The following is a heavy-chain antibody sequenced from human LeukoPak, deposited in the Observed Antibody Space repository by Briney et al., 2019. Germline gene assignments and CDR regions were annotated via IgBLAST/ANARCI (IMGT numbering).Heavy chain of an antibody. CDR2: ISGSGGST. D-gene: IGHD3-9*01. V-gene: IGHV3-23*01. Sequence: GGSLRLSCAASGFTFSSYAMSWVRQAPGKGLEWVSAISGSGGSTYYADSVKGRFTISRDNSKNTLYLQMNSLRAEDTAVYYCASLRYFDWFAYWGQGTLVTVSS. J-gene: IGHJ5*01. CDR3: ASLRYFDWFAY. CDR1: GFTFSSYA.